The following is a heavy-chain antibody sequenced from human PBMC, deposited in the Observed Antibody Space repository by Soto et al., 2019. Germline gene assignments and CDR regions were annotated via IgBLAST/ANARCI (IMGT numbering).Heavy chain of an antibody. CDR3: ARGPEQLVRRYCFDY. J-gene: IGHJ4*02. Sequence: SETLSLTCTVSGDSISSGAYYWGWIRQHPGKGLEWIGYISYSGSTNYNPSLKSRVTISVDTSKNQFSLKLSSVTAADTAVYYCARGPEQLVRRYCFDYWGQGTLVTVSS. V-gene: IGHV4-61*08. CDR1: GDSISSGAYY. CDR2: ISYSGST. D-gene: IGHD6-6*01.